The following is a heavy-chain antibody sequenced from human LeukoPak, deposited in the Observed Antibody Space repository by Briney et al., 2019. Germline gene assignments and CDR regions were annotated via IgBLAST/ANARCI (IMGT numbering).Heavy chain of an antibody. CDR1: GYTFTGYY. J-gene: IGHJ4*02. D-gene: IGHD3-10*01. CDR3: ARSPSSMVLDY. V-gene: IGHV1-2*04. CDR2: INPNSGGT. Sequence: GASVKVSCKASGYTFTGYYMHWVRRAPGQGLEWMGWINPNSGGTNYAQKFQGWVTMTRDTSISTAYMELSRLRSDDTAVYYCARSPSSMVLDYWGQGTLVTVSS.